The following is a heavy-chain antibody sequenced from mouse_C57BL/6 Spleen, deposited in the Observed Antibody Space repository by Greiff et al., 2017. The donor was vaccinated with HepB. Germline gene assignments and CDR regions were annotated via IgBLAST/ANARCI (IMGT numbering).Heavy chain of an antibody. CDR1: GYTFTSYW. D-gene: IGHD2-3*01. Sequence: QVQLQQPGAELVKPGASVKLSCKASGYTFTSYWMQWVKQRPGQGLEWIGEIDPSDSHTNYNQKFKGKATLTVDTSSSTAYMQLSSLTSEDSAVYYCAKAARYDGYFDVWGTGATVTVSS. J-gene: IGHJ1*03. CDR3: AKAARYDGYFDV. CDR2: IDPSDSHT. V-gene: IGHV1-50*01.